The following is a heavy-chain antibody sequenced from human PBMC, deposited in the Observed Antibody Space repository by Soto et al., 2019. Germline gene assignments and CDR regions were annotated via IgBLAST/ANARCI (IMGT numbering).Heavy chain of an antibody. CDR3: ARDAYYYDSSDAFEI. CDR1: GGSISSGDYY. V-gene: IGHV4-30-4*01. J-gene: IGHJ3*02. D-gene: IGHD3-22*01. CDR2: IYYSGST. Sequence: SETLSLTCTVSGGSISSGDYYWSWIRQPPGKGLEWIGYIYYSGSTYYNPSLKSRVTISVDTSKNQFSLKPSSVTAADTAVYYCARDAYYYDSSDAFEIWGQGTMVTVSS.